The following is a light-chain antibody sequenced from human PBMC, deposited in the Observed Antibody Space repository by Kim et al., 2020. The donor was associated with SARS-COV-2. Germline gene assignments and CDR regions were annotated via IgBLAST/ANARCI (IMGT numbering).Light chain of an antibody. CDR1: SSNIGSNA. CDR3: AAWDDSLNGHWV. CDR2: RNN. Sequence: VSISCSGSSSNIGSNAVNWFQRLPGSAPKLLINRNNQRPSGVPDRFYGSKAGTSASLAISGLQSEDEGDYYCAAWDDSLNGHWVFGGGTKLTVL. V-gene: IGLV1-44*01. J-gene: IGLJ3*02.